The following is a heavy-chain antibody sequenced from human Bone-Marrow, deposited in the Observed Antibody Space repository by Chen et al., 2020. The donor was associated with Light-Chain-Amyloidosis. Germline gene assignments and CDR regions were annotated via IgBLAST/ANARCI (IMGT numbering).Heavy chain of an antibody. CDR1: GGSFTSYH. Sequence: QVQLQESGPGLVKPSETLSLTCSVSGGSFTSYHWSWIRQPPGKGLEWIGYIHHSGSTNYNPSLKSRVTISIEKSKNQFSLNLRSVTAADTAVYYCAGHYYDSNAYYTFDYWGQGALVTVSS. V-gene: IGHV4-59*01. J-gene: IGHJ4*02. D-gene: IGHD3-22*01. CDR3: AGHYYDSNAYYTFDY. CDR2: IHHSGST.